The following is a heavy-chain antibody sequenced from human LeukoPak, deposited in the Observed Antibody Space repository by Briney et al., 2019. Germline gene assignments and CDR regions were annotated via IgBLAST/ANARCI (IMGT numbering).Heavy chain of an antibody. CDR2: IYNGDPDI. J-gene: IGHJ4*02. V-gene: IGHV5-51*01. CDR3: ARRRSGYYGSRSFDY. CDR1: GYSFTSYW. Sequence: LGESLKISCKGSGYSFTSYWIAWVRQKPGKGLEWMGMIYNGDPDIRYSPSFQGQVTFSADKSISTAYLQWSSLKASDTAIYYCARRRSGYYGSRSFDYWGQGTLATVSS. D-gene: IGHD3-9*01.